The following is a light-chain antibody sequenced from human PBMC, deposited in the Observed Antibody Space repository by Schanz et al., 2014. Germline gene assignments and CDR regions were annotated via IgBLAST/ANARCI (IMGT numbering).Light chain of an antibody. CDR2: DVT. V-gene: IGLV2-14*03. CDR3: SSNGGVNIYV. Sequence: QSALTQPASVSGSPGQSITISCTGTSSDVGGYNYVSWYQHHPGKAPKLLIFDVTYRPSGVSNRFSGSKSGNTASLTVSGLQAEDEADYYCSSNGGVNIYVFGTGTKLTVL. J-gene: IGLJ1*01. CDR1: SSDVGGYNY.